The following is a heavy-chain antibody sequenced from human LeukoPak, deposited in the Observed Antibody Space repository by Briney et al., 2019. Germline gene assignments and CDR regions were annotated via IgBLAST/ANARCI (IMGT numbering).Heavy chain of an antibody. J-gene: IGHJ4*02. V-gene: IGHV3-23*01. CDR1: GFTFSNYA. CDR3: AKDRSGPFDY. D-gene: IGHD3-3*01. Sequence: PGGSLRLSCAASGFTFSNYAMSWVRQAPGKGLEWVSTLGGGGIDTYYADSVKGRFTISRDNSKNTLYLQMNSLRAEDTAVYYCAKDRSGPFDYWGQGTLVTVSS. CDR2: LGGGGIDT.